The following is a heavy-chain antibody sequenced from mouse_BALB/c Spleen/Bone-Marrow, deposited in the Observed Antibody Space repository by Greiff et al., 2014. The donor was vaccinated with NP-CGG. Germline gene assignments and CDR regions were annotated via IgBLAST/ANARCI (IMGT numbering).Heavy chain of an antibody. D-gene: IGHD2-4*01. J-gene: IGHJ2*01. V-gene: IGHV5-9-3*01. CDR3: ARHGITRLLDY. Sequence: VQLKESGGGLVKPGGSLKLSCAASGFTFSSYAMSWVRQTPGKRLEWVATISSGGSYTYYPDSVKGRFTISRDNAKNTLYLQMSSLRSEDTAMYYCARHGITRLLDYWGQGTTLTVSS. CDR1: GFTFSSYA. CDR2: ISSGGSYT.